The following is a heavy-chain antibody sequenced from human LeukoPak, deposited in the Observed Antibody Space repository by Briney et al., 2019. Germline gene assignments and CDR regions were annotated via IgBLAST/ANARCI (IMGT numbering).Heavy chain of an antibody. D-gene: IGHD3-22*01. J-gene: IGHJ4*02. CDR2: IYYSGST. CDR3: ARVVHEVDSSGYGLLLFDY. V-gene: IGHV4-39*01. CDR1: GGSISSSSYY. Sequence: SETLSLTYTVSGGSISSSSYYWGWIRQPPGKGLEWIGSIYYSGSTYYNPSLKSRVTISVDTSKNQFSLKLSSVTAADTAVYYRARVVHEVDSSGYGLLLFDYWGQGTLVTVSS.